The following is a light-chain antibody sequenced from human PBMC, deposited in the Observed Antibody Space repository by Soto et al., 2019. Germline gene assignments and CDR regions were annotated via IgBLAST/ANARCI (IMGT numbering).Light chain of an antibody. CDR2: GAS. J-gene: IGKJ2*01. CDR1: QAVGNAY. Sequence: EIVLTQSPGTLSSSPGERATLSCRASQAVGNAYLAWYQHKPGQVPRLLIHGASNRATGIPDRFSGGGSGKDFTLTINRLEPEDFAVYYCQQFGSSPYTFGQGTRLEIK. CDR3: QQFGSSPYT. V-gene: IGKV3-20*01.